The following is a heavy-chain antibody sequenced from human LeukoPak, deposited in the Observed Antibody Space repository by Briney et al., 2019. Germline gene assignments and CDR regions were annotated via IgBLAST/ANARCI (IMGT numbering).Heavy chain of an antibody. V-gene: IGHV3-11*04. CDR3: ARDRLEEINWFDP. CDR1: GFTFSDYY. J-gene: IGHJ5*02. Sequence: PGGSLRLSCAASGFTFSDYYMSWIRQAPGKGLEWISYISANGATMYYADSVKGRFTISRDNAKNSLYLQMNSLRAEDTAVYYCARDRLEEINWFDPWGQGTLVTVSS. CDR2: ISANGATM.